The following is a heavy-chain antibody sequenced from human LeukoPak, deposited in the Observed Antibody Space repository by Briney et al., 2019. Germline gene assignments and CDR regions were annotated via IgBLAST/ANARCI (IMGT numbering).Heavy chain of an antibody. CDR1: GFTFSGYAM. V-gene: IGHV4-4*02. Sequence: GSLRLSCAASGFTFSGYAMSWVRQPPGKGLEWIGEIYHSGSTNYNPSLKSRVTISVDKSKNQSSLKLSSVTAADTAVYYCARADYGSGSYMGICAWGQGTLVTVSS. J-gene: IGHJ5*02. CDR2: IYHSGST. D-gene: IGHD3-10*01. CDR3: ARADYGSGSYMGICA.